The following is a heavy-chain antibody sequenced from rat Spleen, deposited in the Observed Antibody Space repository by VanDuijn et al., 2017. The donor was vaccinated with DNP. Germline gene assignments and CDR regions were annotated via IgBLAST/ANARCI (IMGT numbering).Heavy chain of an antibody. D-gene: IGHD1-2*01. CDR2: IWTGGST. CDR3: ARHYTY. Sequence: QVQLEESGPGLMQPSETLSLTCTVSGFSLAVNGVGWVRQPLGKGLVWMGTIWTGGSTNYNSAVQSRLSISWDTSKGQVFLKMNSVQTEDTAIYFCARHYTYWGQGVMVTVSS. CDR1: GFSLAVNG. J-gene: IGHJ2*01. V-gene: IGHV2-72*01.